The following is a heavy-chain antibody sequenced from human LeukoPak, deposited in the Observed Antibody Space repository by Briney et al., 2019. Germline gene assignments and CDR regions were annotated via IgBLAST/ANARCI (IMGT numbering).Heavy chain of an antibody. CDR3: ARGTGATPYTYYMDV. CDR2: VYYTGST. V-gene: IGHV4-59*01. Sequence: PSETLSLTCTVSSGSISIYYWTWIRQPPGKGLEWIGYVYYTGSTNHNPSLKSRVTISVDTSKNQFSLKLTSVTAADTAVYFCARGTGATPYTYYMDVWGKGTTVTVSS. J-gene: IGHJ6*03. CDR1: SGSISIYY. D-gene: IGHD1-14*01.